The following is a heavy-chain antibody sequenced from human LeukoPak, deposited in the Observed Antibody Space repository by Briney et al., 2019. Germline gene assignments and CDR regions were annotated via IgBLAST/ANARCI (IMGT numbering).Heavy chain of an antibody. J-gene: IGHJ4*02. D-gene: IGHD3-3*01. CDR1: GFTFSSYA. CDR3: AKEITIFGVVINRELDY. CDR2: ISGSGGST. Sequence: GGSLRLSCAASGFTFSSYAMSWVRQAPRQGLEWVSAISGSGGSTYYADSVKGRFTISRDNSKNTLYLQMNSLRAEDTAVYYCAKEITIFGVVINRELDYWGQGTLVTVSS. V-gene: IGHV3-23*01.